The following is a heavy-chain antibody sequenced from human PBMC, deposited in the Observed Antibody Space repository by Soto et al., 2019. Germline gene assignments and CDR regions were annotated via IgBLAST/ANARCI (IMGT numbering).Heavy chain of an antibody. Sequence: EVQLMESGGGLVKPGGSLRLSCAASGFTFNIYTMTWVRQAPGKGLEWVSSITSSSGYIFYADSVKGRFTISRDNANNSLSLQMNSLRAEDTAVYYCGRGSAQSYGGIDYWGQGILVTVSS. CDR3: GRGSAQSYGGIDY. D-gene: IGHD3-16*01. J-gene: IGHJ4*02. CDR1: GFTFNIYT. V-gene: IGHV3-21*01. CDR2: ITSSSGYI.